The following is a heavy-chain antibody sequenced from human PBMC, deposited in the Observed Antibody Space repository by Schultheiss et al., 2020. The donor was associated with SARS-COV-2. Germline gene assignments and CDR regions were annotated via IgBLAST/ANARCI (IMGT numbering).Heavy chain of an antibody. CDR1: GGSISSYY. Sequence: ETLSLTCTVSGGSISSYYWSWIRQPAGKGLEWIGRIYTSGSTNYNPSLKSRVTISVDTSKNQFSLKLSSVTAADTAVYYCARLGYYDFWSGYPRGGMDVWGQGTTVTVSS. CDR3: ARLGYYDFWSGYPRGGMDV. D-gene: IGHD3-3*01. CDR2: IYTSGST. J-gene: IGHJ6*02. V-gene: IGHV4-4*07.